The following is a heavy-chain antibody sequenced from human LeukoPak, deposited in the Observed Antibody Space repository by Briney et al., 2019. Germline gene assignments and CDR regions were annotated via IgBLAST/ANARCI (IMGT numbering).Heavy chain of an antibody. CDR1: GYTFRLYA. CDR3: AKGGGHSNYDNWFDP. Sequence: PGGSLRLFCTASGYTFRLYAMSWVPHSPGEGLVWLSGMSGSGGSTFYADSVKGRFTISRDNSKNMLYLQMNSLRAEDTAVYYCAKGGGHSNYDNWFDPWGQGTLVTVSS. J-gene: IGHJ5*02. V-gene: IGHV3-23*01. D-gene: IGHD4-11*01. CDR2: MSGSGGST.